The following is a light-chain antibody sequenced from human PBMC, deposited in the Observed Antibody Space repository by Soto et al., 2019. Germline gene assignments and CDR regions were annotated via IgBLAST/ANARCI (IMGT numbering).Light chain of an antibody. Sequence: EIVLTQSPGTLSLSTGERATLSCRASQSVSSSYLAWYQQKPGQAPRLLIYGASSRATGIPDRFSGSGSGTDFTLTISRLEPEDFAVYYFQQYGSSPWTFGQGTKVDIK. J-gene: IGKJ1*01. CDR2: GAS. CDR3: QQYGSSPWT. V-gene: IGKV3-20*01. CDR1: QSVSSSY.